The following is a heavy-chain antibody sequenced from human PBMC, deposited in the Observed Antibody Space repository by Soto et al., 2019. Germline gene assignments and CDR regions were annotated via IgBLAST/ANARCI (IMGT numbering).Heavy chain of an antibody. CDR1: GVTFSSYA. J-gene: IGHJ4*02. Sequence: EVQLVESGGGLVQPGGSLRLSCSASGVTFSSYAMHWVRQAPGKGLEYVSAITNNGRITYYADSVKGRFTISRDNFKNTLYLQMGSLRPDDMAVYYCASAHNDGYYDYWGQGTLVTVSS. V-gene: IGHV3-64*07. D-gene: IGHD1-1*01. CDR3: ASAHNDGYYDY. CDR2: ITNNGRIT.